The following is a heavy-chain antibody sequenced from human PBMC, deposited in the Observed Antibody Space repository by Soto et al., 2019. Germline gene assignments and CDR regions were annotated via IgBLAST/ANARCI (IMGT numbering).Heavy chain of an antibody. CDR3: AASAPPATNYYYAMDV. Sequence: SETLSLTCTVSGGSVSSGSFYWSWIRRPPGKGLEWIGYFHDSGSTNYNPSLRSRVTMSVDTSKNQFSLKLSSVTAADTAVYYCAASAPPATNYYYAMDVWGQGTTVTVSS. CDR2: FHDSGST. J-gene: IGHJ6*02. V-gene: IGHV4-61*01. D-gene: IGHD5-12*01. CDR1: GGSVSSGSFY.